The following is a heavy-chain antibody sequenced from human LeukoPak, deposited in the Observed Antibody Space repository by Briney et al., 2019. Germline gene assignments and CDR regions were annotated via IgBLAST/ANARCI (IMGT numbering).Heavy chain of an antibody. Sequence: SVKVSCKASGGTFSSYAISWVRQAPGQGLEWMGRIIPILGIANYAQKFQGRVTITADKSTSTAYMELSSLRSEDTAVYYCARDDGDYCFDYWGQGTLVTVSS. CDR1: GGTFSSYA. CDR3: ARDDGDYCFDY. CDR2: IIPILGIA. V-gene: IGHV1-69*04. D-gene: IGHD4-17*01. J-gene: IGHJ4*02.